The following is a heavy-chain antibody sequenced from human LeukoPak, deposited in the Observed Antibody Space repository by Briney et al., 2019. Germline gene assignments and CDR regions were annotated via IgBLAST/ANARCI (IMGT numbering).Heavy chain of an antibody. CDR1: GVSISSYY. CDR2: IYSSGST. J-gene: IGHJ6*03. D-gene: IGHD1-26*01. Sequence: SETLSLTCTVSGVSISSYYWSWIRQPPGKGLEWIGRIYSSGSTNYNPSPKSRVTMSVDTSKNQFSLKLSSVTAADTAVYYCARSKGSESYYYYYMDVWGKGTTVTVSS. CDR3: ARSKGSESYYYYYMDV. V-gene: IGHV4-4*07.